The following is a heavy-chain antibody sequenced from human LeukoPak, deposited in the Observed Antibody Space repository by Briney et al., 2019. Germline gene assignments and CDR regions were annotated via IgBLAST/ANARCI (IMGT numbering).Heavy chain of an antibody. J-gene: IGHJ4*02. CDR3: ARGAQAWQLVPFDY. Sequence: SETLSLTCTVSGGSISGYFWSWIRQPPGKGLEWIGNIYNIGSTNYNPSLKSRVTISVDTSKNQLSLKLSSVTAADTAVYYCARGAQAWQLVPFDYWGQGTLVTVSS. D-gene: IGHD6-13*01. CDR1: GGSISGYF. CDR2: IYNIGST. V-gene: IGHV4-59*01.